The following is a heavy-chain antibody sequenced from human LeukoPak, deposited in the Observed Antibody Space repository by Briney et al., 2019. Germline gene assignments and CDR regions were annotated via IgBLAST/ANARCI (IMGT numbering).Heavy chain of an antibody. V-gene: IGHV1-2*02. D-gene: IGHD1-26*01. CDR1: GYTFTGYY. J-gene: IGHJ4*02. CDR3: ARGLGAMSY. Sequence: GASVKVSCKASGYTFTGYYMHWVRQAPGQGLEWMGWINPNSGGTNYAQKFQGRVTMTRDMSTSTVYMELSSLRSEDTAVYYCARGLGAMSYWGQGTLVTVSS. CDR2: INPNSGGT.